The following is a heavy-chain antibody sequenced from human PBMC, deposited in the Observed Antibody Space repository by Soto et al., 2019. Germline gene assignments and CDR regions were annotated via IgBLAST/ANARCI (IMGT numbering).Heavy chain of an antibody. CDR3: ARDFYGPGY. J-gene: IGHJ4*02. V-gene: IGHV3-74*01. CDR1: GFNFSIYW. CDR2: IKNDGSAT. D-gene: IGHD3-10*01. Sequence: EVQLVESGGALVQPGGSLRLSCAASGFNFSIYWMHWVRQAPGRGLVWVSRIKNDGSATNYADSVKGRFTISRDNVKNTLYMQMNSLRAEDTAVNYCARDFYGPGYWGQGTLVTVSS.